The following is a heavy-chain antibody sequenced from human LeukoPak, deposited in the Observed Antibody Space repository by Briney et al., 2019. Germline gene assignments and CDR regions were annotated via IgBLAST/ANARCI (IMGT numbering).Heavy chain of an antibody. CDR2: ISGSGGTT. CDR3: AKTLWGGFDY. J-gene: IGHJ4*02. D-gene: IGHD3-16*01. V-gene: IGHV3-23*01. Sequence: GASLRLSCAASGFTFSNYAVTWVRQAPGKGLECVSDISGSGGTTYYADSVKGRFTISRDNSKNTLYLQMNSLTAEDTAVYYCAKTLWGGFDYWGQGILVTVSS. CDR1: GFTFSNYA.